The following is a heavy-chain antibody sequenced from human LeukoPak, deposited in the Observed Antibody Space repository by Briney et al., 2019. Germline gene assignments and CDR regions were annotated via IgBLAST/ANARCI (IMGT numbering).Heavy chain of an antibody. CDR3: ARDSISSSLLLGYYYYMDV. Sequence: GGSLRLSCAASGFTFSSYAMHWVRQAPGKGLEWVAVISYDGSNKYYADSVKGRFTISRDNSKNTLYLQMNSLRAEDTAVYYCARDSISSSLLLGYYYYMDVWGKGTTVTVSS. V-gene: IGHV3-30-3*01. CDR2: ISYDGSNK. D-gene: IGHD6-6*01. J-gene: IGHJ6*03. CDR1: GFTFSSYA.